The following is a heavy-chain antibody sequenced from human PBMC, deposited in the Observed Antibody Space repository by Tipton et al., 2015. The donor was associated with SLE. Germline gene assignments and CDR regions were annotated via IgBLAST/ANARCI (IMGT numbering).Heavy chain of an antibody. CDR3: AKLNWRVAAAGGWDY. V-gene: IGHV3-23*01. CDR1: GFTFGDYA. CDR2: ISGNGGSS. J-gene: IGHJ4*02. Sequence: SLRLSCTASGFTFGDYAMSWVRQAPGKGLEWVSSISGNGGSSYYADSVKGRFTISRDNSRNTVYLQMNSLRAEDTAVYYCAKLNWRVAAAGGWDYWGQGTLVTVSS. D-gene: IGHD6-13*01.